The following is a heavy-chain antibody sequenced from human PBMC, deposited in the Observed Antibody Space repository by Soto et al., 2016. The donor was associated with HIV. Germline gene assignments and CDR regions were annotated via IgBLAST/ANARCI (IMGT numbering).Heavy chain of an antibody. D-gene: IGHD6-13*01. V-gene: IGHV1-2*02. CDR3: ARDQGSSWNLGYHYGMDV. CDR1: GYTFTAYY. J-gene: IGHJ6*02. CDR2: INPNSGDT. Sequence: QVQLVQSGAEVKKPGASVKVSCKASGYTFTAYYIHWVRQAPGQGLEWMGWINPNSGDTKYAQKFQDRVTVTRDTSISTAFMELSSLTSDDTAVYSCARDQGSSWNLGYHYGMDVWGQGTTVSVSS.